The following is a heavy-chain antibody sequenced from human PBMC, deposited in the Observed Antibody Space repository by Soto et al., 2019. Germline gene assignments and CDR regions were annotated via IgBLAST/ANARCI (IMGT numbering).Heavy chain of an antibody. CDR2: ISGSGGST. D-gene: IGHD4-17*01. J-gene: IGHJ4*02. CDR3: AKGRDYGDYVGRIYDY. Sequence: PGGSLRLSCAASGFTFSSYAMSWVRQAPGKGLEWVSAISGSGGSTYYADSVKGRFTISRDNSKNTLYLQMNSLRAEDAAVYYCAKGRDYGDYVGRIYDYWGQGTLVTVSS. CDR1: GFTFSSYA. V-gene: IGHV3-23*01.